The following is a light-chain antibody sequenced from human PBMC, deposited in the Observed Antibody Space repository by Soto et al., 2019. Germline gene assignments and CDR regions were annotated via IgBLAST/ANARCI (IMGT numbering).Light chain of an antibody. CDR1: QSVRSSY. Sequence: EIVLTQSPGTLSLSPGERATLSCRASQSVRSSYVAWYQQKPGQGPRLLIYGASSRATGIPDRFSGSGSGTDFTLTISRLEPEDFAMYYCQQYGNSPRTFGQGTNVEIK. CDR2: GAS. V-gene: IGKV3-20*01. J-gene: IGKJ1*01. CDR3: QQYGNSPRT.